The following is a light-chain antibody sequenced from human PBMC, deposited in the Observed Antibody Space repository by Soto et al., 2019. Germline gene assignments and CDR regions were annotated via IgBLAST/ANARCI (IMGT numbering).Light chain of an antibody. CDR2: WAS. Sequence: DIVMTQAPDSLAVSLGERATINGKSSQNIFYSSNNKNYLAWYQHKLGQPPRLLIYWASTRDSGVPDRFSGSGSGTDFTLTINSLQPEDAAVYNGQQYYSIPWTFGQGNKVEIK. J-gene: IGKJ1*01. V-gene: IGKV4-1*01. CDR3: QQYYSIPWT. CDR1: QNIFYSSNNKNY.